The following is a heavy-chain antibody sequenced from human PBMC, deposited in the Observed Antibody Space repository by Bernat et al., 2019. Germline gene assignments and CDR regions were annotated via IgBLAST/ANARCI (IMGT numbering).Heavy chain of an antibody. CDR3: ARDYGDYFPSYCDY. CDR1: GFTFSSYG. Sequence: QVQLVESGGGVVQPGRSLRLSCAASGFTFSSYGMHWVRQAPGKGLEWVAVIWYDGSNKYYADSVKGRFTISRDNSKNTLYLQRNSLRAEDTAVYYCARDYGDYFPSYCDYWGQGALVTVSS. V-gene: IGHV3-33*01. CDR2: IWYDGSNK. D-gene: IGHD4-17*01. J-gene: IGHJ4*02.